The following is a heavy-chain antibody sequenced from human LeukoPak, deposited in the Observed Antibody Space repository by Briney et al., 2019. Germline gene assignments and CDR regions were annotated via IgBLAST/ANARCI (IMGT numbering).Heavy chain of an antibody. J-gene: IGHJ4*02. CDR2: ISGNGGTT. Sequence: EGSLRLSCAASGLTFSIYAMSWVRQAPGKGLEWVSTISGNGGTTYYADSVKGRFTISRDKSKNTLYLQMNSLRAEDTAVYYCAKPPPDSSSWLFDYWGQGTLVTVSS. D-gene: IGHD6-13*01. CDR1: GLTFSIYA. CDR3: AKPPPDSSSWLFDY. V-gene: IGHV3-23*01.